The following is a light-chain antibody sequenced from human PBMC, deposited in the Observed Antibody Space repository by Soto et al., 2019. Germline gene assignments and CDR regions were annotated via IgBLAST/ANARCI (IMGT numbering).Light chain of an antibody. Sequence: DIQMTQSPSSLSASVGDRVTITCRASQSISSYLNWYQQKPGKARKLLIYAASSLQRGVPSRFGGSDSGTDFTLTISTLQAEDFATYYCQQSYSTPFTFGPGTKVDIK. CDR2: AAS. V-gene: IGKV1-39*01. CDR3: QQSYSTPFT. CDR1: QSISSY. J-gene: IGKJ3*01.